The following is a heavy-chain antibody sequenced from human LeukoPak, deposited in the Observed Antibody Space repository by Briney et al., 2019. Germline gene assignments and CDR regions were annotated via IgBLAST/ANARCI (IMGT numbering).Heavy chain of an antibody. J-gene: IGHJ1*01. CDR2: ISGSGGAT. CDR3: AKGYYSSGWYFGH. Sequence: RESLRLSCAASGFTFSSYAMNWVRQAPGKGLEWVSTISGSGGATYFADSVKGRFTISRDNSKNTLYLQMNSLRAEDTAVYYCAKGYYSSGWYFGHWGQGTLVTVSS. CDR1: GFTFSSYA. D-gene: IGHD6-19*01. V-gene: IGHV3-23*01.